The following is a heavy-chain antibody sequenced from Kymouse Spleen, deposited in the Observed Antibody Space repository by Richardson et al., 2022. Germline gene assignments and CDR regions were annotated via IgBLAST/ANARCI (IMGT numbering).Heavy chain of an antibody. CDR2: IRSKANSYAT. D-gene: IGHD6-6*01. V-gene: IGHV3-73*02. CDR3: TRLYSSSDLFDY. CDR1: GFTFSGSA. Sequence: EVQLVESGGGLVQPGGSLKLSCAASGFTFSGSAMHWVRQASGKGLEWVGRIRSKANSYATAYAASVKGRFTISRDDSKNTAYLQMNSLKTEDTAVYYCTRLYSSSDLFDYWGQGTLVTVSS. J-gene: IGHJ4*02.